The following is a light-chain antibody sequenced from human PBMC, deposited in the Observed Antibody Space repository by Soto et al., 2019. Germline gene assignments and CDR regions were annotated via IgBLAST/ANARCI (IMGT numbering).Light chain of an antibody. CDR2: GAS. Sequence: PGTRSVSAGGGDTVGGSAIQSVSSSYLAWYQQKPGQAPRLLIYGASNRATGIPDRFSGSGSGTDFTLSLRRLESEDIAVSYCQRYDTSPVTFGGGTKVDIK. J-gene: IGKJ4*01. CDR1: QSVSSSY. V-gene: IGKV3-20*01. CDR3: QRYDTSPVT.